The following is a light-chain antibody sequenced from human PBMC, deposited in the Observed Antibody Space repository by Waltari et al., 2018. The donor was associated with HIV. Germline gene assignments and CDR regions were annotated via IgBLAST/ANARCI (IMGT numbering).Light chain of an antibody. V-gene: IGKV1-39*01. CDR2: AAS. Sequence: DIQMTQSPSSLSASVGDRVTITGRASQSISSYLNWYQQKLGKAPKLLIYAASSLQSGVPSRFSGSGSGTDFTLTISSLQPEDFATYYCQQSYNNPWTFGQGTKVEIK. CDR3: QQSYNNPWT. J-gene: IGKJ1*01. CDR1: QSISSY.